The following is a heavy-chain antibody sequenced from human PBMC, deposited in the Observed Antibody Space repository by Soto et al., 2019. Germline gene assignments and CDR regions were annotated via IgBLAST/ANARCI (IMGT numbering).Heavy chain of an antibody. Sequence: EVQLLESGGGLVRPGGSLRLSCAASGFTFRTCAMRWVRQAPGKGLEWISGISASGGSTFYADSVQGRFTISRHNSESTLFLQMKSLRAEDTAIYYCAKRPENSSGWLDDWGQGTLVTVSS. D-gene: IGHD6-19*01. CDR1: GFTFRTCA. V-gene: IGHV3-23*01. J-gene: IGHJ4*02. CDR3: AKRPENSSGWLDD. CDR2: ISASGGST.